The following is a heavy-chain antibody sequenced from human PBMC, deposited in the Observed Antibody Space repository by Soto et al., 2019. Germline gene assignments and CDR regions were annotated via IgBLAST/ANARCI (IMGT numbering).Heavy chain of an antibody. CDR1: GFTFSSYS. CDR2: ISSSSSYI. Sequence: GGSLRLSCAASGFTFSSYSMNWVRHAPGKGLEWVSSISSSSSYIYYADSVKGRFTISRDNAKNSLYLQMNSLRAEDTAVYYCARAADYGGNHYYYYYGMDVWGQGTTVTVSS. J-gene: IGHJ6*02. V-gene: IGHV3-21*01. CDR3: ARAADYGGNHYYYYYGMDV. D-gene: IGHD4-17*01.